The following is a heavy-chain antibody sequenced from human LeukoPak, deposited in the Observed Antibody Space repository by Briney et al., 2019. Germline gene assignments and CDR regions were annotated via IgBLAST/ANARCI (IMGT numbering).Heavy chain of an antibody. CDR2: INPSGGST. D-gene: IGHD3-22*01. J-gene: IGHJ3*02. V-gene: IGHV1-46*01. Sequence: ASVKVSCTASGYTFTSYYMHWVRQAPGQGLEWMGIINPSGGSTSYAQKFQGRVTMARDTSTSTVYMELSSLRSEDTAVYYCARGAQPGYYYDSSGYSDAFDIWGQGTMVTVSS. CDR3: ARGAQPGYYYDSSGYSDAFDI. CDR1: GYTFTSYY.